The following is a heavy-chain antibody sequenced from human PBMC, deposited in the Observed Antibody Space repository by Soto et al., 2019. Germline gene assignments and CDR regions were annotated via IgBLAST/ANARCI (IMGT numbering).Heavy chain of an antibody. Sequence: SETLSLTCTVSGGSISTSAYYWGWIRLPPGKGLEWIGTIYYSGTSYHNPSLKSRVTISVDTSKKQFSLTLTSVTAADTAVYYCASRVFCLLIGHERKSNVFPGTRLFGSRFSGM. CDR2: IYYSGTS. CDR3: ASRVFCLLIGHERKSNVFPGTRLFGSRFSGM. J-gene: IGHJ6*01. D-gene: IGHD2-21*01. V-gene: IGHV4-39*01. CDR1: GGSISTSAYY.